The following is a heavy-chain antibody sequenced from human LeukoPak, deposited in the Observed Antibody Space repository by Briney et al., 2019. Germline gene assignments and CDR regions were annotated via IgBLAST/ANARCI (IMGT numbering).Heavy chain of an antibody. CDR1: GYLHNRCD. Sequence: GGSETLYCAVSGYLHNRCDMMWARQAPELGIEWGSTIDCWRGRTWCADSVRARFTISRDKSKDTLYLEMNSLRAEDTADYHCAKDGDVRRQYYSWHLDVWGKGTTVTVSS. D-gene: IGHD7-27*01. CDR3: AKDGDVRRQYYSWHLDV. J-gene: IGHJ6*03. CDR2: IDCWRGRT. V-gene: IGHV3-23*01.